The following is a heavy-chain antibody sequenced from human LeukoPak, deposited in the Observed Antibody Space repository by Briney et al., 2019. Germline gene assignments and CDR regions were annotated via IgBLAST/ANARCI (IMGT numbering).Heavy chain of an antibody. CDR2: INHSGST. CDR1: GGSFSGYY. Sequence: PSETLSLTCAVYGGSFSGYYWSWIRQPPGKGLEWIGEINHSGSTNYNPSLKSRVTISVDTSKNQFSLKLSSVTAADTAVYYCARHTRSGYDYYYYYYMDVWGKGTTVTVSS. D-gene: IGHD5-12*01. V-gene: IGHV4-34*01. J-gene: IGHJ6*03. CDR3: ARHTRSGYDYYYYYYMDV.